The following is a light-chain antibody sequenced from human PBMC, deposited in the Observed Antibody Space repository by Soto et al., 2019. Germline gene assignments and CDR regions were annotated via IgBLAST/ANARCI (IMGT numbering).Light chain of an antibody. CDR2: GAS. J-gene: IGKJ1*01. CDR1: QSVSSN. Sequence: EIVMTQSPATLSVSPGERATLSCRASQSVSSNLAWYQQKPGQAPRLLIYGASTRATGIPARFSGSGSGTEFTLTISSLQSEDLAVYYCQQYNNWPQTFGQGTKVEI. CDR3: QQYNNWPQT. V-gene: IGKV3-15*01.